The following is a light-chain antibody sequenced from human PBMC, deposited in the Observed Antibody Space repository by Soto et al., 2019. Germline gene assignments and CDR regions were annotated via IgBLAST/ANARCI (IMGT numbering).Light chain of an antibody. V-gene: IGKV3-11*01. CDR1: QSDKSD. Sequence: PATLSLALPQTARVHRRASQSDKSDVAWYQQKPRQAPRLLFYDASHRASGIPPRFSGRGSGTAFTLTISSLEPEDVAAYVCQQYDNFPPITCGQGTRLDIK. CDR2: DAS. CDR3: QQYDNFPPIT. J-gene: IGKJ5*01.